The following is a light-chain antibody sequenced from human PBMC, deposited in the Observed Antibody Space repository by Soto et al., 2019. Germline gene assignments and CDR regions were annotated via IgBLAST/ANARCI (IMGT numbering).Light chain of an antibody. J-gene: IGKJ1*01. CDR1: QSVLYSSNDQNY. CDR2: WAS. Sequence: IVMTQSPDSLAVSLGERATINCESSQSVLYSSNDQNYLAWYQQKPGQPPKLLIYWASTRESGVPDRFSGSGSGTDFTLTISSLQAEDVAVYYCQQYYSTPRTFGQGTKVEIK. V-gene: IGKV4-1*01. CDR3: QQYYSTPRT.